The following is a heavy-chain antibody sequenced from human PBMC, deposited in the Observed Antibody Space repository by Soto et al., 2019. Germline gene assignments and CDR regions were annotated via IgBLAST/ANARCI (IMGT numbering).Heavy chain of an antibody. Sequence: QVQLVQSGAEVKKPGASVKVSCKASGYTFTSYDINWVRQATGQGLEWMGWMNPNSGNTGYAQKFQGRVTMTRNTSISTAYMELISLRSEDTAVYYCAVLPGYCSSTSCPYNWFDPWGQGTLVTVSS. CDR2: MNPNSGNT. D-gene: IGHD2-2*03. CDR3: AVLPGYCSSTSCPYNWFDP. CDR1: GYTFTSYD. V-gene: IGHV1-8*01. J-gene: IGHJ5*02.